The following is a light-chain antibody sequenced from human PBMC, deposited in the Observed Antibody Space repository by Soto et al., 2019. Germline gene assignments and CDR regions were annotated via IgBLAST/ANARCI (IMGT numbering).Light chain of an antibody. J-gene: IGKJ2*01. CDR3: QQLSHYPYT. V-gene: IGKV1-9*01. CDR1: YDISSS. CDR2: DSS. Sequence: DVQLTRSPSCLCASVEDRVTISCRASYDISSSLAWYQQEPGKPPKLLIYDSSTLQTGVPSRFTGSGSGRKFTLTISGLQFGDFATYFCQQLSHYPYTFGQGTKVDIK.